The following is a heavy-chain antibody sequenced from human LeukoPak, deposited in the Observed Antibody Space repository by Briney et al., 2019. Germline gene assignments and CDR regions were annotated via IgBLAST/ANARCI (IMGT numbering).Heavy chain of an antibody. CDR2: IRSKATSYAT. J-gene: IGHJ3*02. Sequence: PGGSLRLSCAVSGFTFSGSAMHWVRQASGKGLEWVGRIRSKATSYATAYAASVKGRFTISRDDSKNTAYLQMNSLKTDDTAVYYCTRIQGIAAAGTGDAFDIWGQGTMVTVSS. CDR3: TRIQGIAAAGTGDAFDI. D-gene: IGHD6-13*01. V-gene: IGHV3-73*01. CDR1: GFTFSGSA.